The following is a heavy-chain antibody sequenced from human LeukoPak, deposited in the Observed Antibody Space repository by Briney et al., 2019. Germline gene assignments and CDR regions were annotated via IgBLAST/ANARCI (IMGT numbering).Heavy chain of an antibody. Sequence: GGSLRLSCEASGFTFTNYGMSWVRQAPGKGLEWVSAISGSGSGTYYADSMKGRFTISRDNSKNTLYLQTNSLRVEDTAVYHCAKGRPGAFDIWGQGTMVTVSS. CDR3: AKGRPGAFDI. J-gene: IGHJ3*02. CDR1: GFTFTNYG. CDR2: ISGSGSGT. V-gene: IGHV3-23*01.